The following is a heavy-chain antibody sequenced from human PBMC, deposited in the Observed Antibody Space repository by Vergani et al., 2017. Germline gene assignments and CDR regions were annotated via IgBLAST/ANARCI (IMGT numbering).Heavy chain of an antibody. CDR1: GFTFNSYA. CDR3: AKVCGSTSCPYGGGAFDV. V-gene: IGHV3-23*01. Sequence: QLLESGGGLIQPGGSLRLSCAASGFTFNSYAMTWVRQAPGKGLEWVSGINNNGGSTYYEDSVKGRFTISRDNSKNTLYLQMTDLRAEDTATYYCAKVCGSTSCPYGGGAFDVWGHGTMVTVSS. D-gene: IGHD2-2*01. CDR2: INNNGGST. J-gene: IGHJ3*01.